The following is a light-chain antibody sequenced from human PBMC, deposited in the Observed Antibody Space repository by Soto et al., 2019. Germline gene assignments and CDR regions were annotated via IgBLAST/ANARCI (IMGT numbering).Light chain of an antibody. J-gene: IGKJ4*01. Sequence: EIVLTQSPATLSLSPGERAALSCRASQGVSRFLAWYQQKPGQAPRLLIYDASNRATGIPARFSGSGSGTDFTLAISSLDPEDFAVYYCQQRSSWPLTFGGGTKVEIK. CDR1: QGVSRF. CDR3: QQRSSWPLT. CDR2: DAS. V-gene: IGKV3-11*01.